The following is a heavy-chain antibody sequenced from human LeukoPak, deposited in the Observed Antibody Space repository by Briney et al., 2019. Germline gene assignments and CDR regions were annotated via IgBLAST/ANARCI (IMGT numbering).Heavy chain of an antibody. Sequence: GGSLRLSCAASGFTFSSHAMNWVRQAPGKGLEWVSSIGGIGASTYYADSVKGRFTISRDNSRNTLYLQMNTLRAEDTALYYCAKAAYGDYVNWFDPWGQGILVIVSS. CDR3: AKAAYGDYVNWFDP. D-gene: IGHD4-17*01. CDR1: GFTFSSHA. V-gene: IGHV3-23*01. CDR2: IGGIGAST. J-gene: IGHJ5*02.